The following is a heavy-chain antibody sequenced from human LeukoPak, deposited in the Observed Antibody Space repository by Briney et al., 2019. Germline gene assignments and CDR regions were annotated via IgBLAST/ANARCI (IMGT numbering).Heavy chain of an antibody. CDR1: GFTFSSYA. CDR3: ANGFSSGWYAHYFDY. CDR2: ISGSGGST. Sequence: PGRSLRLSCAASGFTFSSYAMSWVRQAPGKGLEWVSAISGSGGSTYYADSVKGRFTISRDNSKNTLYLQMNSLRAEDTAVYYCANGFSSGWYAHYFDYWGQGTLVTVSS. D-gene: IGHD6-19*01. J-gene: IGHJ4*02. V-gene: IGHV3-23*01.